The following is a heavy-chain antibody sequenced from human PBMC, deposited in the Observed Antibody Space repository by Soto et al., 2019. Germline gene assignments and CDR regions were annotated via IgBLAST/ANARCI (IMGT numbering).Heavy chain of an antibody. J-gene: IGHJ4*02. V-gene: IGHV4-39*07. CDR1: GGSISSSSYY. D-gene: IGHD6-13*01. CDR3: AREGPSGYSSSWYGFNSRYYFDY. CDR2: IYYSGST. Sequence: SETLSLTCTVSGGSISSSSYYWGWIRQPPGKGLEWIGSIYYSGSTYYNPSLKSRVTISVDTSKNQFSLKLSSVTAADTAVYYCAREGPSGYSSSWYGFNSRYYFDYWGQGTLVTVSS.